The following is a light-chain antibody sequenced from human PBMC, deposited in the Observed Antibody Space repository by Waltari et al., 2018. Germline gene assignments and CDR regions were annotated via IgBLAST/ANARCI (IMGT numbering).Light chain of an antibody. Sequence: SYELTQPPSVSVSPGQTARITCSGDALPKQYAHWYQQKPGQAPVLVIYKDSERPSGISGRFSGSSSGTTVTLTISGVQAEDEADYYCQSADSTGTYYVFGSGTKVTVL. V-gene: IGLV3-25*03. CDR1: ALPKQY. CDR2: KDS. CDR3: QSADSTGTYYV. J-gene: IGLJ1*01.